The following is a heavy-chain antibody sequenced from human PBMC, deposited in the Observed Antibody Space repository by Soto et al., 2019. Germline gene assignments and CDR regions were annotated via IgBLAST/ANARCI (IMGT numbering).Heavy chain of an antibody. CDR1: GGSISSSNW. D-gene: IGHD3-10*01. CDR3: ARFPVRKYYRAGSYQNYYFGMDV. V-gene: IGHV4-4*02. J-gene: IGHJ6*02. Sequence: PSETLSLTCAVSGGSISSSNWWSWVRQPPGKGLEWIGEIYHSGSTNYNPSLKSRVTISVDKSRNQFSLKLSSVTAADTAIYFCARFPVRKYYRAGSYQNYYFGMDVGGQGTTVTVSS. CDR2: IYHSGST.